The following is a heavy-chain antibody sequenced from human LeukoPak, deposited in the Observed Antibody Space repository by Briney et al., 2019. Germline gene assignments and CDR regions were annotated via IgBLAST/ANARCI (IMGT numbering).Heavy chain of an antibody. D-gene: IGHD1-1*01. J-gene: IGHJ4*02. CDR1: GFTLSNFW. CDR3: ARGDDFSGDH. V-gene: IGHV3-7*04. CDR2: IHPEGNEK. Sequence: GGSLRLSCATSGFTLSNFWMSWVRQAPGRGLEWVANIHPEGNEKYHVESVKGRFTISRDNARNLLFLQMNGLRVGDTAVYYCARGDDFSGDHWGQGTLVTVSS.